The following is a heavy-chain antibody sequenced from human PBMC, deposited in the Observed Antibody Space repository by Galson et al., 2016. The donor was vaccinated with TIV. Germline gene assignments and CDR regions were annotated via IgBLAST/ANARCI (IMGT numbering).Heavy chain of an antibody. J-gene: IGHJ4*02. CDR3: ARGAPSVFGVIMTLDY. Sequence: CAISGDSVSSTSAAWNWIRQSPSRDLEWLGRTYYRSTWYNDYAASLKRRITINPDTSKNQFSLQLTSVTPEDADVYYCARGAPSVFGVIMTLDYWGQGTLVTVSS. V-gene: IGHV6-1*01. CDR2: TYYRSTWYN. CDR1: GDSVSSTSAA. D-gene: IGHD3-3*01.